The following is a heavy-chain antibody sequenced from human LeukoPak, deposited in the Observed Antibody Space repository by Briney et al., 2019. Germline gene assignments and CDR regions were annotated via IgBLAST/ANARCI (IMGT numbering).Heavy chain of an antibody. Sequence: PGGSLRLSCAASGFTFDDYAMHWVRQAPGKGLEWVSGISWNSGSIGYADSVKGRFTISRDNAKNSLYLQMNSLRAEDTALYYYAKDKWANYVGVIDYWGQGTLVTVSS. CDR2: ISWNSGSI. CDR3: AKDKWANYVGVIDY. J-gene: IGHJ4*02. D-gene: IGHD4/OR15-4a*01. CDR1: GFTFDDYA. V-gene: IGHV3-9*01.